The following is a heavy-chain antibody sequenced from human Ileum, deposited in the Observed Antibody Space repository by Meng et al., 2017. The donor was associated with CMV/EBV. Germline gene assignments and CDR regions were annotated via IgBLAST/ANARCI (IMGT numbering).Heavy chain of an antibody. D-gene: IGHD5-12*01. V-gene: IGHV3-7*01. Sequence: GESLKISCAASGFTFRAYWMSWFRQSVGKGPQWVASIKEDGSERYYVDSVPGRFTISRDNAEKSLYLQMNSLRGDDTAIYYCARYSGNYFLDCWGQGTLVTVSS. CDR3: ARYSGNYFLDC. CDR2: IKEDGSER. J-gene: IGHJ4*02. CDR1: GFTFRAYW.